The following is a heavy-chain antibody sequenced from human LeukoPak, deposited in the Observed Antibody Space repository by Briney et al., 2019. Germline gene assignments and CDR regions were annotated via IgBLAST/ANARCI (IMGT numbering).Heavy chain of an antibody. D-gene: IGHD5-12*01. CDR2: ISAYNGNT. J-gene: IGHJ4*02. V-gene: IGHV1-18*01. CDR3: ARTDIVATIYPFDY. Sequence: ASVKVSCKASGYTFTSYGISWVRQAPGQGLEWMGWISAYNGNTNYAQKLQGRVTMTTDTSTSTAYMELRSLRSDDTAVYYCARTDIVATIYPFDYWGQGTLVAVSS. CDR1: GYTFTSYG.